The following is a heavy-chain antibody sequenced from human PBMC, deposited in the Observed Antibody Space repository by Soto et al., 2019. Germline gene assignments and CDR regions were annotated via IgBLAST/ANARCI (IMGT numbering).Heavy chain of an antibody. J-gene: IGHJ4*02. CDR3: ARDFCSGGSCYESFDY. Sequence: GGSLRLSCAASGFTVSSNYMSWVRQAPGKGLEWVSVIYSGGSTYYADSVKGRFTISRDNSKNTLYLQMNSLRAEDTAVYYCARDFCSGGSCYESFDYWAREPWSPSPQ. D-gene: IGHD2-15*01. CDR1: GFTVSSNY. V-gene: IGHV3-66*01. CDR2: IYSGGST.